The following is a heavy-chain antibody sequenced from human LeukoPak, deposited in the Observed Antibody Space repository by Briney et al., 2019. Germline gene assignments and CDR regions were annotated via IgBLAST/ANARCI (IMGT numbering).Heavy chain of an antibody. CDR3: AKDRAAGTVTTYDS. CDR2: ISYDGSNK. Sequence: GGSLRLSCAASGFTFSSYAMYWVRQAPGKGLEWVAQISYDGSNKYYADSVKGRFTISRDNSKNTLSLHMNSLRAEDTSLYYCAKDRAAGTVTTYDSWGQGTLVTVSS. D-gene: IGHD4-17*01. J-gene: IGHJ4*02. CDR1: GFTFSSYA. V-gene: IGHV3-30-3*01.